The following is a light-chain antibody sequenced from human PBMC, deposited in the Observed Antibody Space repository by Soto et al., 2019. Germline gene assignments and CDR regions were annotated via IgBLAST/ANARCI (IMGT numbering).Light chain of an antibody. CDR2: GNS. V-gene: IGLV1-40*01. Sequence: QSVLTQPPSVSGAPGQRATISCTGSISNIGAGYDVHWYQQLPGTVPKVLIYGNSNRPSGVPDRFSGSKSGASASLAITGLQAEDEADYYCQSYDISLSGFHVFGTGTKVTVL. J-gene: IGLJ1*01. CDR1: ISNIGAGYD. CDR3: QSYDISLSGFHV.